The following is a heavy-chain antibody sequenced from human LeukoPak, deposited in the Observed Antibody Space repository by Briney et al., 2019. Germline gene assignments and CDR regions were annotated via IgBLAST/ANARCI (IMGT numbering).Heavy chain of an antibody. CDR1: GFTLSSYE. Sequence: GGSLRLSCTVSGFTLSSYEMSWIRQAPGKGLEWVSSVDYSADSTHYADSVMGRFTISRDNSKNTLYLQLNSLSADDTAVYYCARGRGSGWPIGIFDYWGQGTLVTVSS. V-gene: IGHV3-23*01. J-gene: IGHJ4*02. CDR2: VDYSADST. CDR3: ARGRGSGWPIGIFDY. D-gene: IGHD6-19*01.